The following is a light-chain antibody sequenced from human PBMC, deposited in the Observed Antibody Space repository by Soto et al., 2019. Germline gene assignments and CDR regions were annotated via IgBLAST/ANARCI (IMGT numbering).Light chain of an antibody. V-gene: IGKV4-1*01. CDR1: QSVLYSSNNKNY. J-gene: IGKJ2*01. CDR3: QQYYSTPPYT. CDR2: WAS. Sequence: DIVLTQSPDSLAVSLGERATINCKSSQSVLYSSNNKNYLAWYQQKPGQPPKLLIYWASTRESGVPDRFSGGGSGTDFTLPISSLQAEDVAVYYCQQYYSTPPYTFGQGTKLEIK.